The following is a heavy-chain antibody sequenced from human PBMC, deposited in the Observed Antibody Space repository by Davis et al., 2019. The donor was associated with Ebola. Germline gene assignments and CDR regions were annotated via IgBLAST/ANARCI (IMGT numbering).Heavy chain of an antibody. D-gene: IGHD2-2*01. CDR1: GGSVSSGSYY. J-gene: IGHJ4*02. Sequence: MPSETLSLTCTVSGGSVSSGSYYWSWIRQPPGKGLEWIGYIYYSGSTNYNPSLKSRVTISVDTSKNQFSLKLSSVTAADTAVYYCARMPSVVPAAMYDYWGQGTLVTVSS. CDR3: ARMPSVVPAAMYDY. CDR2: IYYSGST. V-gene: IGHV4-61*01.